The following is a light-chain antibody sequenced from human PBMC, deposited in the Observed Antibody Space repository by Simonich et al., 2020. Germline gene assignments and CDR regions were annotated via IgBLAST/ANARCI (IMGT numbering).Light chain of an antibody. CDR2: DVS. V-gene: IGLV2-14*01. J-gene: IGLJ1*01. Sequence: QSALTQPASVSVSPGQSITISCTETISDVGGYNYVAWYQQHPGKAPKLMIYDVSKRPSGVSNRFSGSKSGNTASLTISGLQAEDEADYYCSSYTSSSTYVFGTGTKVTVL. CDR3: SSYTSSSTYV. CDR1: ISDVGGYNY.